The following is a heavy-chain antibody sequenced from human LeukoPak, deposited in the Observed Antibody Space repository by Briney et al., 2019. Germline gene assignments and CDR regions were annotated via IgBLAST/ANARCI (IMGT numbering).Heavy chain of an antibody. CDR3: ARGIDDGDNWFDP. CDR1: GFTFSSYA. Sequence: SGGSLRLSCATSGFTFSSYAMSWVRQAPGKGLEWVSSISGSGGNTYYADSVKGRFTISRDNAKNSLYLQMNSLRAEDTALYYCARGIDDGDNWFDPWGQGTLVTVSS. V-gene: IGHV3-23*01. J-gene: IGHJ5*02. D-gene: IGHD1-1*01. CDR2: ISGSGGNT.